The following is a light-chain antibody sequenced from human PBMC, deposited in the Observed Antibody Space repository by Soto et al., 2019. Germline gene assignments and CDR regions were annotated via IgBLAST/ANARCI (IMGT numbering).Light chain of an antibody. CDR2: DAS. CDR3: THYGTSSL. CDR1: QSVSSRY. Sequence: ETVLTQSPGTLSLSPGERATLSCRASQSVSSRYLAWYKQKPSQAHRLLSYDASRATGIPDRFSGSGSGTDFTSTITTLEPDDFAVYDCTHYGTSSLFGPGTKVVI. V-gene: IGKV3-20*01. J-gene: IGKJ3*01.